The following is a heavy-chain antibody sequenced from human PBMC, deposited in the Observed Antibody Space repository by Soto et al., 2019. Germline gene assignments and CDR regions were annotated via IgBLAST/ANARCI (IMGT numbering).Heavy chain of an antibody. D-gene: IGHD3-22*01. J-gene: IGHJ6*01. CDR2: INAGNGNT. CDR3: ASSSLLDYYDSSGYYRYYYGMDV. Sequence: ASVKVSCKASGYTFTSYAMHWVRQAPGQRLEWMGWINAGNGNTKYSQKFQGRVTITADKSTSTAYMELSSLRSEDTAVYYCASSSLLDYYDSSGYYRYYYGMDVWGQGTTVTVSS. CDR1: GYTFTSYA. V-gene: IGHV1-3*01.